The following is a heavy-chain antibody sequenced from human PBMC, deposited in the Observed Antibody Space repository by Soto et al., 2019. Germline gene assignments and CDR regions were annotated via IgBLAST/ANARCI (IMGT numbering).Heavy chain of an antibody. CDR2: IYYSGST. J-gene: IGHJ2*01. CDR1: GGSISSGDYY. Sequence: TSETLSLTCTVSGGSISSGDYYWSWIRQPPGKGLEWIGYIYYSGSTYYNPSLKSRVTISVDTSKNQFSLKLSSVTAADTAVYYCARDQGLLPHWYFDLWGRGTLVTVSS. CDR3: ARDQGLLPHWYFDL. V-gene: IGHV4-30-4*01. D-gene: IGHD3-22*01.